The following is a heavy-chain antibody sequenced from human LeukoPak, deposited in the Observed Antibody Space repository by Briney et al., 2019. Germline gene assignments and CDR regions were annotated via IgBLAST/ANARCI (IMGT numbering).Heavy chain of an antibody. J-gene: IGHJ4*02. Sequence: SVKVSCKDSGGTFSSYAIRWVRQAPGQGLEWMGGIIPIFGTANYAQKFQGRVTLTADRSTSTAYMELISLRSEDTAVYYWARAWMRYQLPEAFDYWGQGTLVTVSS. CDR3: ARAWMRYQLPEAFDY. CDR2: IIPIFGTA. V-gene: IGHV1-69*06. D-gene: IGHD2-2*01. CDR1: GGTFSSYA.